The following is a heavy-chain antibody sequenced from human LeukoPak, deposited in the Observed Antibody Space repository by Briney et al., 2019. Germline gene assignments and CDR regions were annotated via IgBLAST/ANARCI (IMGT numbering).Heavy chain of an antibody. D-gene: IGHD2-15*01. V-gene: IGHV4-59*01. CDR3: ARYASNCYSGCAFDI. Sequence: PSETLSLTCAVYGGSFSGYYWSWIRQPPGKGLEYIGYIYYSGTTNSNPSLKSRVTISVDTSKNQFSLKLSSVTAADTAVYYCARYASNCYSGCAFDIWGQGTTVTVSS. CDR1: GGSFSGYY. J-gene: IGHJ3*02. CDR2: IYYSGTT.